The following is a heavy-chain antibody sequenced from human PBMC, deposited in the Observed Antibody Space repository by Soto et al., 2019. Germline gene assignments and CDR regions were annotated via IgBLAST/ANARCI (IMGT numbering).Heavy chain of an antibody. CDR2: IAHSGST. Sequence: QAQLQQWGAGLLKPSETLPLTCAVSNGSFSGYYGSWIRQPPGKGLEWIGEIAHSGSTNYSPSLKSRVTMSVDTSKNQFSLKLTSVTAADTAVYYCARGLTREEPWYFGLWGRGTLVTVSS. D-gene: IGHD2-2*01. V-gene: IGHV4-34*01. J-gene: IGHJ2*01. CDR1: NGSFSGYY. CDR3: ARGLTREEPWYFGL.